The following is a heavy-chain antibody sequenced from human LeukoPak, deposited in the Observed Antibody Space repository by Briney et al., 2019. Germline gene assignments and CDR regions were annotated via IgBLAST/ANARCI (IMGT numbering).Heavy chain of an antibody. Sequence: GGSLRLSCAASGFPFNNYWMHWVRQAPGKGLVWVSRINSDGSSTTYADSVKGRFTVSRDNAKNTLFLQMNSLRTEDTAVYYCARDWRDSSGKFPNDAFDIWSQGAMVTVSS. J-gene: IGHJ3*02. V-gene: IGHV3-74*01. CDR2: INSDGSST. CDR3: ARDWRDSSGKFPNDAFDI. D-gene: IGHD3-22*01. CDR1: GFPFNNYW.